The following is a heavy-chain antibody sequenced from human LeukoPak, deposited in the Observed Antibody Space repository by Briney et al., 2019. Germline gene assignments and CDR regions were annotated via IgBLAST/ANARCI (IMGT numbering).Heavy chain of an antibody. CDR3: ARGGAGHFDY. D-gene: IGHD1-26*01. J-gene: IGHJ4*02. CDR2: IYYSGGT. V-gene: IGHV4-59*01. CDR1: GASISSYY. Sequence: PSETLSLTCTVSGASISSYYWNWIRQPPGKGLEWIGYIYYSGGTNHNPSLKSRVTISVDTSKNQFSLKLSSVTAADTAVYYCARGGAGHFDYWGQGTLVTVSP.